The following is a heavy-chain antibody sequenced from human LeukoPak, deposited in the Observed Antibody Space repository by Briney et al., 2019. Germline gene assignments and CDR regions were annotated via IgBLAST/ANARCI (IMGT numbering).Heavy chain of an antibody. V-gene: IGHV4-59*01. J-gene: IGHJ5*02. D-gene: IGHD1-26*01. CDR3: ARDHLGGGGNWFDP. Sequence: SETLSLTCTVSGGSISSYYWSWIRQPPGKGLEWIGYIYYSGSTNYNPSLKSRVTISVDTSKNQFSLKLSSVTAADTAVYYCARDHLGGGGNWFDPWGQGTLVTVSS. CDR1: GGSISSYY. CDR2: IYYSGST.